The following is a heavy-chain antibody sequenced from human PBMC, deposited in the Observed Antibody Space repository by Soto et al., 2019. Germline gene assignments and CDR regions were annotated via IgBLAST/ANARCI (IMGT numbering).Heavy chain of an antibody. Sequence: SVMVSCKASGGTFSSYAISWVRQAPGQGLEWMGGIIPIFGTANYAQKFQGRVTITADESTSTAYMELSSLRSEDTAVYYCARDAVYYYDSSGYYNVEYYYGMDVWG. CDR1: GGTFSSYA. CDR2: IIPIFGTA. CDR3: ARDAVYYYDSSGYYNVEYYYGMDV. V-gene: IGHV1-69*01. D-gene: IGHD3-22*01. J-gene: IGHJ6*02.